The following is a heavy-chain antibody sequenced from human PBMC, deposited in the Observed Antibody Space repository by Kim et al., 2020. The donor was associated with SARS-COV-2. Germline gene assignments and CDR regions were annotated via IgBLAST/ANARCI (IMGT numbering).Heavy chain of an antibody. J-gene: IGHJ6*02. CDR2: IYSGGAT. CDR3: ARGHPRNYYYGMDI. V-gene: IGHV3-53*01. CDR1: GFTVSSDY. Sequence: GGSLRLSCAVSGFTVSSDYLSWVRQAPGKGLEWVSVIYSGGATYYADSVKGRFTISRDNSKSTLCLQMNSLRAEDTAVYYCARGHPRNYYYGMDIWGQGT.